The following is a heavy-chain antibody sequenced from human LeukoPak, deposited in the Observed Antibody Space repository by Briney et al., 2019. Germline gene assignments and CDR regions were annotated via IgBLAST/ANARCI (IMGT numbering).Heavy chain of an antibody. CDR3: ARGSLLWFGELWPLDY. D-gene: IGHD3-10*01. J-gene: IGHJ4*02. CDR1: GGTFTSYA. CDR2: IIPTFGTA. Sequence: WVNVSCKASGGTFTSYAISWVRQAPGQGLEWMGGIIPTFGTANYAQKFQGRVTITADESTSTAYMEVSSLRSEDTAVYYCARGSLLWFGELWPLDYWGQGTLVTVSS. V-gene: IGHV1-69*01.